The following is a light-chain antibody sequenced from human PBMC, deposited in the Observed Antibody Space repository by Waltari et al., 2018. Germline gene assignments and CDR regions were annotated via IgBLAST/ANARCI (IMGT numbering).Light chain of an antibody. Sequence: EIVLTQSPVTLSLSPGHRATLSCRASQSVDNFLGWYHQKPGQAPRLLIYDATKRAPGIPARFSGGGSATDFTLTISSLEPEDVGLYYCQQYYSTPPTFGQGTKVEIK. V-gene: IGKV3-11*01. CDR2: DAT. J-gene: IGKJ1*01. CDR1: QSVDNF. CDR3: QQYYSTPPT.